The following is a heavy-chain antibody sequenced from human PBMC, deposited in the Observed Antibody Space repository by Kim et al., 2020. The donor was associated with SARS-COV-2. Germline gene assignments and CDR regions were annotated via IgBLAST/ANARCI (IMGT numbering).Heavy chain of an antibody. CDR3: ARVTGGYLDY. Sequence: STNYDPSLKGRVTISVDTSKNQFSLKLSSVTAADTAVYYCARVTGGYLDYWGQGTLVTVSS. D-gene: IGHD2-15*01. V-gene: IGHV4-59*01. CDR2: ST. J-gene: IGHJ4*02.